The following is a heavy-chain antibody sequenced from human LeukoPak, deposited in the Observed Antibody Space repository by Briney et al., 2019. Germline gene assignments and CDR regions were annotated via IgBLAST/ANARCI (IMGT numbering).Heavy chain of an antibody. D-gene: IGHD2-15*01. Sequence: SETLSLTCAVYGGSFSGYYWSWIRQPPGKGLEWIGEINHSGSTNYNPSLKSRVTISVDTSKNQFSLKLSSVTAADTAVYYCAREMGPGYCSGGSCYTAENWFDPWGQGTLVTVSS. CDR3: AREMGPGYCSGGSCYTAENWFDP. CDR1: GGSFSGYY. V-gene: IGHV4-34*01. J-gene: IGHJ5*02. CDR2: INHSGST.